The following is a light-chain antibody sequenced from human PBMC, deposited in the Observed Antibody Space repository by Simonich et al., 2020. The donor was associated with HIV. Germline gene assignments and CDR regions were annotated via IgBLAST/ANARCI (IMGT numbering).Light chain of an antibody. Sequence: IQLTQSPSSLSASVGDRVTITCRASQGISSALAWYQQKPGKAPKLLLYGASRLESGVPSRFSGSGSGTDFTLTISSLQPEDFAIYYCQQYYSTPTFGQGTKVEI. CDR1: QGISSA. CDR3: QQYYSTPT. CDR2: GAS. V-gene: IGKV1-NL1*01. J-gene: IGKJ1*01.